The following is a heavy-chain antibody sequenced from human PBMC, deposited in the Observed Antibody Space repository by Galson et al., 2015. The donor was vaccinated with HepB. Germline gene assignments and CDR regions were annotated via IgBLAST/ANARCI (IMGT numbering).Heavy chain of an antibody. V-gene: IGHV3-7*03. CDR3: ARLLFGDYFDY. CDR1: GFTFSSYW. CDR2: IKQDGSDK. Sequence: SLRLSCAASGFTFSSYWMSWVRQAPGKGLEWVANIKQDGSDKYYVDSVRGRFTISRDNAKNSLYLQMNSLRAEDTAVYWCARLLFGDYFDYWGQGTLVTVSS. D-gene: IGHD3-10*01. J-gene: IGHJ4*02.